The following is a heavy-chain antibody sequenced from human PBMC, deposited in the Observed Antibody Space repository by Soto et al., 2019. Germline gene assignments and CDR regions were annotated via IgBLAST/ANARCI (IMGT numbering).Heavy chain of an antibody. D-gene: IGHD2-2*01. CDR2: ISSSSSYT. J-gene: IGHJ6*02. Sequence: QVQLVESGGGLVKPGGSLRLSCAASGFTFSDYYMTWIRQAPGKGLEWLSYISSSSSYTNYADSVKGRFTISRDNAKNSLDLQMNDMTAEDTAGYSCARPVVTGAMPPFGMDVWGQGTTVTVSS. CDR3: ARPVVTGAMPPFGMDV. CDR1: GFTFSDYY. V-gene: IGHV3-11*06.